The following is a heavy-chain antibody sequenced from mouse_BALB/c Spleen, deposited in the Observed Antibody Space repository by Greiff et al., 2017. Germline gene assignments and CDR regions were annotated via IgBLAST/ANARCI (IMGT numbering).Heavy chain of an antibody. CDR3: ARSESSGYNYFDY. V-gene: IGHV3-2*02. CDR2: ISYSGST. CDR1: GYSITSDDA. D-gene: IGHD3-1*01. J-gene: IGHJ2*01. Sequence: EVQGVESGPGLVKPSQSLSLTCTVTGYSITSDDAWNWIRQFPGNKLEWMGYISYSGSTSYNPSLKSRISITRDTSKNQFFLQLNSVTTEDTATFYCARSESSGYNYFDYWGQGTTLTVSS.